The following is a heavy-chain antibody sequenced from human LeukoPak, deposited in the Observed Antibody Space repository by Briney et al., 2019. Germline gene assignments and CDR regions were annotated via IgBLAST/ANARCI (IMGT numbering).Heavy chain of an antibody. Sequence: ASVKVSCKASGYTFTDYYIHWERQAPGHGLEWLGWMNVKTGATSSAQKFPGRFTMTRDTSIGTASMEFSSLTSDDTAVYYCARQSGTYWGLDYWGQGSLVTVSS. CDR3: ARQSGTYWGLDY. CDR1: GYTFTDYY. J-gene: IGHJ4*02. CDR2: MNVKTGAT. D-gene: IGHD1-26*01. V-gene: IGHV1-2*02.